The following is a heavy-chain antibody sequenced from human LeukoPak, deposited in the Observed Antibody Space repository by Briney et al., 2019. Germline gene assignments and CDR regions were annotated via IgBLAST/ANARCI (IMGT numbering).Heavy chain of an antibody. D-gene: IGHD3-16*02. CDR2: IYYSGST. CDR1: GFSISSYY. CDR3: ARLAYVYDYVWGSYRSDAFDI. V-gene: IGHV4-59*08. Sequence: SETLSLTCTVSGFSISSYYWSWIRQPPGKGLEWIGYIYYSGSTNYNPSLKSRVTISLDTSKNQFSLKLSSVTAADTAVYYCARLAYVYDYVWGSYRSDAFDIWGQGTMVTVSS. J-gene: IGHJ3*02.